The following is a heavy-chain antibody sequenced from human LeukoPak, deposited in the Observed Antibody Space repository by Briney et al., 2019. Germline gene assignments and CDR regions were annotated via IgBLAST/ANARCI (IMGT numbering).Heavy chain of an antibody. Sequence: ASVKVSCKASGYTFTSYYMHWVRQAPGQGLEWMGIINPSGGSTSYAQKFQGRVTMTRDTSTSTVYMELSSLRSEDTAVYYCATFASTSLAYCGGDCYGGGYWGQGTLVTVSS. CDR2: INPSGGST. V-gene: IGHV1-46*01. CDR1: GYTFTSYY. D-gene: IGHD2-21*01. J-gene: IGHJ4*02. CDR3: ATFASTSLAYCGGDCYGGGY.